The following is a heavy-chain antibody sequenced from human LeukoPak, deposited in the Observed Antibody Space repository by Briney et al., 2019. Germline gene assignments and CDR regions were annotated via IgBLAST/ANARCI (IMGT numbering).Heavy chain of an antibody. J-gene: IGHJ5*02. CDR2: IRSKAYGGTT. V-gene: IGHV3-49*03. CDR1: GFTFGDYA. CDR3: TNHYYDSSGYYYGRFDP. Sequence: GGSLRLSRTASGFTFGDYAMSWFRQAPGKGLEWVGFIRSKAYGGTTEYAASVKGRFTISRDDSKSIAYLQMNSLKTVDTAVYYCTNHYYDSSGYYYGRFDPWGQGTLVTVSS. D-gene: IGHD3-22*01.